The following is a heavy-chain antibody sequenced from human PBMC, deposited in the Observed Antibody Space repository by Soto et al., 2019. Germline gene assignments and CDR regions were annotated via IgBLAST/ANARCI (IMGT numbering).Heavy chain of an antibody. D-gene: IGHD2-2*01. CDR3: ARVPDR. CDR1: GDSISSTIYS. Sequence: PSETLSLTCIVSGDSISSTIYSWGWIRQPPGKGLEYIGTISYNANTYYNPSLMSRVTMSVDTSKNQFSLKLTSVTAADTAVYYCARVPDRWGQGTLVTVSS. CDR2: ISYNANT. J-gene: IGHJ5*02. V-gene: IGHV4-39*01.